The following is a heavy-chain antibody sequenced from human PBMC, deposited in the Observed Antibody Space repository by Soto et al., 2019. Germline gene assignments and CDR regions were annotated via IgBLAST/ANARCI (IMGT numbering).Heavy chain of an antibody. V-gene: IGHV1-18*01. CDR3: ALFVRRLLNWFVP. J-gene: IGHJ5*02. CDR2: ISAYNGNT. D-gene: IGHD4-17*01. Sequence: ASVKVSCKDSGYTFTSNGIRWVRQAPGQGLEWMGWISAYNGNTNYAQKLQGRVTMTTDTSTSTAYMELRSLRSDDTAVYYCALFVRRLLNWFVPWGQATLVTVSS. CDR1: GYTFTSNG.